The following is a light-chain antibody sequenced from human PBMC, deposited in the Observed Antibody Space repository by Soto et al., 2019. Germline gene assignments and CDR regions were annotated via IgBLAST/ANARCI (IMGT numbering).Light chain of an antibody. CDR3: QQYGGSPVT. CDR1: QSVTTR. Sequence: IVLTQSPGTLSLSPGERVTLSCRASQSVTTRLAWYQHKPGQAPTLLMSGASNRASGVPVRFSGSGSGTDFTLTISRLEPEDFAVYYCQQYGGSPVTFGQGTKVDIK. J-gene: IGKJ1*01. CDR2: GAS. V-gene: IGKV3-20*01.